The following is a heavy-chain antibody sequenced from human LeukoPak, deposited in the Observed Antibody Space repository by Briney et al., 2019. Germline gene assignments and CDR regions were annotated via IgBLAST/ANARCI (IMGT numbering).Heavy chain of an antibody. D-gene: IGHD6-13*01. J-gene: IGHJ1*01. CDR1: VYTFSGYY. Sequence: ASVKVSCKASVYTFSGYYMHCVRQAPGQGLEWMGWINPNSGGTNYAQKFQGRVTMTRDTSISTAYMELSRMRSDDTAVYYCARGYPLSTTAAGTYFQHWGQGTLVTVSS. CDR2: INPNSGGT. CDR3: ARGYPLSTTAAGTYFQH. V-gene: IGHV1-2*02.